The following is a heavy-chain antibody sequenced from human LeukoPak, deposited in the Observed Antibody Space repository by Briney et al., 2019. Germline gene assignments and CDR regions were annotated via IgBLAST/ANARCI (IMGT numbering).Heavy chain of an antibody. CDR1: GYTFTSYG. D-gene: IGHD3-10*01. CDR2: INPNSGGT. Sequence: ASVKVSCKASGYTFTSYGISWVRQAPGQGLEWMGWINPNSGGTNYAQKFQGRVTMTRDTSISTTYMELSRLRSDDTAVYYCARELTNYGSGSYSSWYFYYYMDVWGKGTTVTVSS. J-gene: IGHJ6*03. V-gene: IGHV1-2*02. CDR3: ARELTNYGSGSYSSWYFYYYMDV.